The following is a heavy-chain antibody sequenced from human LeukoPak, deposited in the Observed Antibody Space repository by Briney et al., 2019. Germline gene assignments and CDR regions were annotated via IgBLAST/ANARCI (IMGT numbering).Heavy chain of an antibody. J-gene: IGHJ4*02. Sequence: DPSETLSLTCTVSGGSIRNYYWNWIRQPPGKRLEWIGDMFYSGNTNYSPSLKSRVTISVDTSKNQFSLSLSSVTTADTAVYYCARGRSSGWTYFDYWGQGTLVTVSS. CDR2: MFYSGNT. CDR3: ARGRSSGWTYFDY. D-gene: IGHD6-19*01. V-gene: IGHV4-59*01. CDR1: GGSIRNYY.